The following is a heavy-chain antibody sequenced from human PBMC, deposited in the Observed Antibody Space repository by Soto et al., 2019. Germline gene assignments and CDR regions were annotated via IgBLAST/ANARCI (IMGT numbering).Heavy chain of an antibody. V-gene: IGHV3-7*03. CDR1: GFTFSSYW. D-gene: IGHD4-17*01. Sequence: EVQLVESGGGLVQPGGSLRLSCAASGFTFSSYWMSWVRQAPGKGLEWVANIKQDGSEKYYVDSVKGRFTISRDNAKNSLYLQMNSLRAEDTAVYYCARNSVGAYLGWHFDLWGRGTLVTVSS. J-gene: IGHJ2*01. CDR2: IKQDGSEK. CDR3: ARNSVGAYLGWHFDL.